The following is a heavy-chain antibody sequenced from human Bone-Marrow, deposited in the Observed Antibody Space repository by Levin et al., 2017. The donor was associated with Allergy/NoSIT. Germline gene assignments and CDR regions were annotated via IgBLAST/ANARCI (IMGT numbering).Heavy chain of an antibody. J-gene: IGHJ4*02. CDR3: ATSSNYDSSGYYSEGYYFDY. Sequence: SETLSLTCTVSGGSISASSFHWGWIRQPPGKGLEWIGSISNSGSTYYNTSLKSRLTISVDTSTNQFSLKLSSMTAADTAVYYCATSSNYDSSGYYSEGYYFDYWGQGTLVAVSS. CDR2: ISNSGST. D-gene: IGHD3-22*01. V-gene: IGHV4-39*01. CDR1: GGSISASSFH.